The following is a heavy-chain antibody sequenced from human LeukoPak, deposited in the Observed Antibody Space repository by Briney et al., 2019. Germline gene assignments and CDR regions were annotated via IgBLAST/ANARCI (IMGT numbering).Heavy chain of an antibody. CDR3: ARSPHYDILTGYSEEDAFDI. Sequence: PGGSLRLSCAASGFTVSSNYMSWVPQAPGKGLEWVSGIYSGGSTDYADSVKGRFTISRDNSKNTLYLQMNSLRVEDTAVYYCARSPHYDILTGYSEEDAFDIWGQGTMVTVSS. V-gene: IGHV3-53*01. CDR2: IYSGGST. CDR1: GFTVSSNY. J-gene: IGHJ3*02. D-gene: IGHD3-9*01.